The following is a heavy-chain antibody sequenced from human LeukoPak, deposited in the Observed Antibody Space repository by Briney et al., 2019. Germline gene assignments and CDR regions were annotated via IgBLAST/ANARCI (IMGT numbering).Heavy chain of an antibody. Sequence: GGSLRLSCAASGFIFRSYAMHWVRQAPGKGLEWVALISYDGSNKYYADSVKGRFTISRDNSKNTLYLQMNSLRVEDTAAYYCARSFSGSYPDFDYWGQGTLVTVSS. V-gene: IGHV3-30*04. D-gene: IGHD1-26*01. CDR2: ISYDGSNK. CDR1: GFIFRSYA. CDR3: ARSFSGSYPDFDY. J-gene: IGHJ4*02.